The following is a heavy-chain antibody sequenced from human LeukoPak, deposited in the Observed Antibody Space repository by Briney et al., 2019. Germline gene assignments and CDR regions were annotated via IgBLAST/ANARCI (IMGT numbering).Heavy chain of an antibody. J-gene: IGHJ3*02. D-gene: IGHD3-3*01. V-gene: IGHV1-69*01. CDR1: GGTFSSYA. CDR3: ARDHTLNYDFWSGSKGNAFDI. Sequence: SVKVSCKASGGTFSSYAISWVRQAPGQGLEWMGAIIPLLGTANYTQKFQGRVTITADESTSTAYMELSSLRSDDTAVYYCARDHTLNYDFWSGSKGNAFDIWGQGTMVTVSS. CDR2: IIPLLGTA.